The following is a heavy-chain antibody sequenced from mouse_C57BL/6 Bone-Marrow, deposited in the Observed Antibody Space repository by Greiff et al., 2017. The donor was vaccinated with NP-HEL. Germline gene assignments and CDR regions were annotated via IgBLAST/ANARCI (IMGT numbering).Heavy chain of an antibody. J-gene: IGHJ3*01. CDR1: GFNIKDDY. CDR3: TTLDYGLFAY. V-gene: IGHV14-4*01. Sequence: VQLQQSGAELVRPGASVKLSCTASGFNIKDDYMPWVKQRPEQGLEWIGWIDPENGDTEYASKFQGKATITADTSSNTAYLQLSSLTSEDTAVYYCTTLDYGLFAYWGQGTLVTVAA. D-gene: IGHD1-1*02. CDR2: IDPENGDT.